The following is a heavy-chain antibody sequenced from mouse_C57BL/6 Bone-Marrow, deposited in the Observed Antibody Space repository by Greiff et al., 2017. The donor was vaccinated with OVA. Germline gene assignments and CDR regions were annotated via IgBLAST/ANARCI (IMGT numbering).Heavy chain of an antibody. Sequence: EVQRVESEGGLVQPGSSMKLSCTASGFTFSDYYMAWVRQVPEKGLEWVANINYDGSSTYYLDSLKSRFIISRDNAKNILYLQMSSLKSEDTATYYCARDRGAGTLDYWGQGTTLTVSS. CDR1: GFTFSDYY. CDR3: ARDRGAGTLDY. D-gene: IGHD4-1*01. J-gene: IGHJ2*01. CDR2: INYDGSST. V-gene: IGHV5-16*01.